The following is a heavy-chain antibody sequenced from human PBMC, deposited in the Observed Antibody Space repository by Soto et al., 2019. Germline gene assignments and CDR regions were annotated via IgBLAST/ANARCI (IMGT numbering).Heavy chain of an antibody. J-gene: IGHJ4*02. V-gene: IGHV4-59*08. Sequence: SETLSLTCTVSGGSISSYDWSWIRQPPGKGLEWIGYIYYSGSTNYNPSLKSRVTISVDTSKNQFSLKLSSVTAADTAVYYCARGRCSGGSCYPFDYWGQGTLVTVSS. CDR2: IYYSGST. CDR1: GGSISSYD. D-gene: IGHD2-15*01. CDR3: ARGRCSGGSCYPFDY.